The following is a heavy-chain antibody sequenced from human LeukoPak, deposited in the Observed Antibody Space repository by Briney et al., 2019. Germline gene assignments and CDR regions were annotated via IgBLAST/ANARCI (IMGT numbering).Heavy chain of an antibody. CDR1: GVAVSTNY. D-gene: IGHD3-10*01. CDR2: IYSGGST. J-gene: IGHJ6*02. CDR3: ARDYSHYYGSGSGFYYGMDV. Sequence: PGGSLRLSCAASGVAVSTNYMNWVRQAPGKGLEWVSIIYSGGSTYYADSVKGRFTISRDNSKNTLYLQMNSLRAEDTAVYYCARDYSHYYGSGSGFYYGMDVWGQGTTVTVSS. V-gene: IGHV3-66*01.